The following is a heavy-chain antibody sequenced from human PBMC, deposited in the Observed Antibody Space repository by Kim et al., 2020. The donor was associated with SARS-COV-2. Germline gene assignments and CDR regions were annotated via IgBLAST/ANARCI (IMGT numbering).Heavy chain of an antibody. CDR2: ISSNGGST. CDR1: GFTFSSYA. CDR3: ARGDWNYGNFDY. D-gene: IGHD1-7*01. Sequence: GGSLRLSCAASGFTFSSYAMHWVRQAPGKGLEYVSAISSNGGSTYYANSVKGRFTISRDNSKNTLYLQMGSLRAEDMAVYYCARGDWNYGNFDYWCQGTL. V-gene: IGHV3-64*01. J-gene: IGHJ4*02.